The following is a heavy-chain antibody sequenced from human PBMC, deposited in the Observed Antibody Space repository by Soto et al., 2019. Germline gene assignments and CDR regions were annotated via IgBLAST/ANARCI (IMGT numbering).Heavy chain of an antibody. Sequence: QVQLVQSGAEVKKPGSSVKVSCKASGGTFSSYTISWVRQAPGQGLEWMGRIIPILGIANYAQKFKGRVKMTADKSTSTAYMELSSVRSEDTAVYYCARGSYYDSGPHWYFDLWGRGTLVAVSA. D-gene: IGHD3-22*01. CDR1: GGTFSSYT. CDR3: ARGSYYDSGPHWYFDL. V-gene: IGHV1-69*02. CDR2: IIPILGIA. J-gene: IGHJ2*01.